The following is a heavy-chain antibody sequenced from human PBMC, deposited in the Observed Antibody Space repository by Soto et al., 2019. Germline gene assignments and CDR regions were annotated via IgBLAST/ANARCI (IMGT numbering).Heavy chain of an antibody. Sequence: EVQLVESGGGLVKPGGSLRLSCAASGFTFSSYSMNWVRQAPGKGLEWVSSISSSSSYIYYADSVKGRFTISRDNAKNSLYLQMNSLRAEDTAVYYCARDTPTAKGEVWYFDYWGQGTLVTVSS. V-gene: IGHV3-21*01. J-gene: IGHJ4*02. CDR3: ARDTPTAKGEVWYFDY. CDR2: ISSSSSYI. CDR1: GFTFSSYS. D-gene: IGHD3-16*01.